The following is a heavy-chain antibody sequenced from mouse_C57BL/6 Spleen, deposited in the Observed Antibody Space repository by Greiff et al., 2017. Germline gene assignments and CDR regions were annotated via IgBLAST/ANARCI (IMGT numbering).Heavy chain of an antibody. D-gene: IGHD1-1*01. V-gene: IGHV6-3*01. CDR3: TGGVYYYAYFDY. CDR2: IRLKSDNYAT. J-gene: IGHJ2*01. Sequence: EVKVEESGGGLVQPGGSMKLSCVASGFTFSNYWMNWVRQSPEKGLEWVAQIRLKSDNYATHYAESVKGRFTISRDDSKSSVYLQMNHLRAEDTGIYYCTGGVYYYAYFDYWGQGTTLTVSS. CDR1: GFTFSNYW.